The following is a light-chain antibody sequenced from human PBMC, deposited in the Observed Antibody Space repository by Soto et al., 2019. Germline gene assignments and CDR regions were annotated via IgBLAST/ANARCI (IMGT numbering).Light chain of an antibody. CDR1: SNDIGGYNF. CDR3: SSYSAIASAL. V-gene: IGLV2-14*03. J-gene: IGLJ2*01. CDR2: DVI. Sequence: QSALTQPASVSGSPGQSITIACTGSSNDIGGYNFVSWYQQHPGKAPKLLIYDVIKRPSGVSGRFSGSKSGNTASLTISGLRPEDEADYYCSSYSAIASALFGGGTKLTVL.